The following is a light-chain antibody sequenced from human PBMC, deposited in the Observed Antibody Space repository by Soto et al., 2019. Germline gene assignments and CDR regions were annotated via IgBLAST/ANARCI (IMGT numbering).Light chain of an antibody. CDR1: NSDVGGYNS. CDR2: DII. CDR3: SSYTGDYASL. V-gene: IGLV2-11*01. Sequence: QSALTQPRSVSGSPGQSVTISCTGTNSDVGGYNSVSWYQQYPGKAPKLIIYDIIKRPSGVPDRFSGSRSGTTASLTISGLQAEDEADYYCSSYTGDYASLFGGGTNVTVL. J-gene: IGLJ3*02.